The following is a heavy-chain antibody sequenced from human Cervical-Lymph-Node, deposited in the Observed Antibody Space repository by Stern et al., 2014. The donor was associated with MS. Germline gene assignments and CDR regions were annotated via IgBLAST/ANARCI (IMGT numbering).Heavy chain of an antibody. CDR1: GDSISTYY. V-gene: IGHV4-59*08. Sequence: VQLVESGPGLVKPSETLSLTCTVSGDSISTYYWSWIRQPPGKGLEWIGYIHHSGTPTSTPSLKGRVPVSVDPSKTHFPLKLNSMTAADTAVYYCARLGDVAKWGQGTLVIVSS. J-gene: IGHJ4*02. CDR2: IHHSGTP. D-gene: IGHD1-26*01. CDR3: ARLGDVAK.